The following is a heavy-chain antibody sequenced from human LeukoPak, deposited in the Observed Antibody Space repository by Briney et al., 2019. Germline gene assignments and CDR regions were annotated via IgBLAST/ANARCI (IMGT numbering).Heavy chain of an antibody. Sequence: GGSLRLSCAASGFTFSSYEMNWVRQAAGKGLEWVSYISSSGSTIYYADSVKGRFTISRDNAKNSLYLQMNSLRAEDTAVYYCAREVDYYDSSGFTNWFDPWGQGTLVTVSS. V-gene: IGHV3-48*03. J-gene: IGHJ5*02. CDR2: ISSSGSTI. CDR1: GFTFSSYE. D-gene: IGHD3-22*01. CDR3: AREVDYYDSSGFTNWFDP.